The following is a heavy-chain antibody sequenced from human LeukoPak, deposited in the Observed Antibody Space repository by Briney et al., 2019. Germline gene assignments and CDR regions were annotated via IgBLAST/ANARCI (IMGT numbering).Heavy chain of an antibody. CDR2: IRYDGSNK. Sequence: GGSLRLSCAASGFTFSSYGMHWVRQAPGKGLEWVAFIRYDGSNKYYADSVKGRFTISRDNSKNTLYLQMNSLRAEDTAVYYCAKDRPGIAAAGMGAFDYWGQGTLVTVSS. V-gene: IGHV3-30*02. CDR1: GFTFSSYG. J-gene: IGHJ4*02. D-gene: IGHD6-13*01. CDR3: AKDRPGIAAAGMGAFDY.